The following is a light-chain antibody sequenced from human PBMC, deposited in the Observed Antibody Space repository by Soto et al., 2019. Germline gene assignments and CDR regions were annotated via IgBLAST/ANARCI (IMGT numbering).Light chain of an antibody. Sequence: EIVLTQSPGTLSLSPGERAPLSCRARQSVNTKYLAWSQQNTGQAPRLLIYGVSSRATGIPDRFSGSGSGTDFILTISRLEPEDFAVFYWQQYGSSPPITFGQGTRLEIK. V-gene: IGKV3-20*01. CDR3: QQYGSSPPIT. CDR2: GVS. CDR1: QSVNTKY. J-gene: IGKJ5*01.